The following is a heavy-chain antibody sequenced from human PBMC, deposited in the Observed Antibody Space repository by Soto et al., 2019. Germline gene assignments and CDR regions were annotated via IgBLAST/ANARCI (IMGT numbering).Heavy chain of an antibody. J-gene: IGHJ6*02. CDR2: IDPSDSYT. D-gene: IGHD4-17*01. Sequence: PGESLKISCKGSGYSFTSYWISWVRQMPGKGLEWMGRIDPSDSYTNYSPSFQGHVTISADKSISTAYLQWSSLKASDTAMYYCARRSDYGDYYYYYGMDVWGQGTTVTVS. CDR3: ARRSDYGDYYYYYGMDV. CDR1: GYSFTSYW. V-gene: IGHV5-10-1*01.